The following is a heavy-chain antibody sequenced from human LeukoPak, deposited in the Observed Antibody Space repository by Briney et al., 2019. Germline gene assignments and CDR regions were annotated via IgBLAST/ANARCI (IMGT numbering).Heavy chain of an antibody. J-gene: IGHJ3*02. CDR2: INWNGGST. CDR3: ARAGYYYDSNDAFDI. Sequence: GGSLRLSCAASGFTFDDYGMSWVRQAPGKGLEWVSGINWNGGSTGYADSVKGRFTISRDNAKNSLYLQMNSLRAEDTAVYYCARAGYYYDSNDAFDIWGQGTMVTVSS. D-gene: IGHD3-22*01. CDR1: GFTFDDYG. V-gene: IGHV3-20*04.